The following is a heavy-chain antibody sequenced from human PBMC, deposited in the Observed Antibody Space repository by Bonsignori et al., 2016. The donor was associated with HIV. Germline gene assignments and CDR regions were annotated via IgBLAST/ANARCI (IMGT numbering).Heavy chain of an antibody. CDR3: ARADQLAAGRYYYYYYMDV. Sequence: WVRQAPGQGLEWMGGIIPILGIANYAQKFQGRVTITADKSTSTAYMELSSLRSEDTAVYYCARADQLAAGRYYYYYYMDVWGKGTTVTVSS. CDR2: IIPILGIA. J-gene: IGHJ6*03. V-gene: IGHV1-69*10. D-gene: IGHD6-13*01.